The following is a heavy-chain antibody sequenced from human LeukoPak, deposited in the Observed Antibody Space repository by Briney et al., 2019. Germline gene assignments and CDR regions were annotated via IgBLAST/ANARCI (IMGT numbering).Heavy chain of an antibody. J-gene: IGHJ4*02. V-gene: IGHV4-59*08. Sequence: SETLSLTCTVSGVSISNHYSSWIRQPPGKGLEWIGYIYYTGNTNYNPSLKSRVTISEDTSKNQVSLELSSVTAADTAVYYCARRRDYFDYWGQGTLVTVSS. CDR1: GVSISNHY. CDR3: ARRRDYFDY. CDR2: IYYTGNT.